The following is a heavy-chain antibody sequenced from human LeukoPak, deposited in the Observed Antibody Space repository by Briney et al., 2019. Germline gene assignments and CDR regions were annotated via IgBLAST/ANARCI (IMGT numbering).Heavy chain of an antibody. CDR1: GASISRGGYF. CDR3: ARLVIGWFDP. D-gene: IGHD3-16*02. Sequence: SQTLSLTCTVSGASISRGGYFWSWIRQPAGKGLEWIGRIYTGGSTNYNPSLKSRVTISLDKSNNQFSLNLSSVPAADTAVYYCARLVIGWFDPWGQGTLVTVSS. J-gene: IGHJ5*02. V-gene: IGHV4-61*02. CDR2: IYTGGST.